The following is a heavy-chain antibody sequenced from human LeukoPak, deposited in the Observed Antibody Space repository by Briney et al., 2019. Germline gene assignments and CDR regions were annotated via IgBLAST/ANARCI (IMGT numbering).Heavy chain of an antibody. D-gene: IGHD3-3*01. Sequence: SETLSLTCTVSGGSISSSSYYWGWIRQPPGKGLEWIGSIYYSGSTYYDPSLKSRVTISVDTSKNQFSLKLSSVTAADTAVYYCAWQTYDFWSGYPTPFDYWGQGTLVTVSS. CDR3: AWQTYDFWSGYPTPFDY. V-gene: IGHV4-39*01. J-gene: IGHJ4*02. CDR2: IYYSGST. CDR1: GGSISSSSYY.